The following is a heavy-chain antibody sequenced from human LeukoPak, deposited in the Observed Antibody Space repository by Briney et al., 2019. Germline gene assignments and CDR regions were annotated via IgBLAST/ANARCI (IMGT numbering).Heavy chain of an antibody. CDR1: GFTFSSHW. V-gene: IGHV3-23*01. D-gene: IGHD6-13*01. J-gene: IGHJ4*02. CDR3: AKSGSSSWYLDY. CDR2: ISGSIDNGDNT. Sequence: PGGSLRISCAASGFTFSSHWMSWVRQAPGKGLEWVSAISGSIDNGDNTYYADSVKGQFTISRDNSKNTLYLQMNSLRAEDAAVYYCAKSGSSSWYLDYWGQGTLVTVSS.